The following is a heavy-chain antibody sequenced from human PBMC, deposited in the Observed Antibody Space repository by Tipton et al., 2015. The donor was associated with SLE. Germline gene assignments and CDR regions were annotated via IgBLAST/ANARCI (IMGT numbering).Heavy chain of an antibody. V-gene: IGHV4-59*01. J-gene: IGHJ4*02. CDR2: IYYSGST. D-gene: IGHD3-3*01. Sequence: TLSLTCTVSGGSISSYYWSWIRQPPGKGLEWIGNIYYSGSTTYNPSLKSRVTISVDTSKNQFSLKLSSVTAADTAVYYCARGDYDFWSGYLYYFDYWGQGTLVTVSS. CDR1: GGSISSYY. CDR3: ARGDYDFWSGYLYYFDY.